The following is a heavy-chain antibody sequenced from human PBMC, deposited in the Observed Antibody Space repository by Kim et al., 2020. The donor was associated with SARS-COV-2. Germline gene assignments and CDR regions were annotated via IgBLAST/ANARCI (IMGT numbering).Heavy chain of an antibody. V-gene: IGHV3-74*01. CDR2: INSDGSST. Sequence: GGSLRLSCAASGFTFSSYWMHWVRQAPGKGLVWVSRINSDGSSTSYADSVKGRFTISRDNAKNTLYLQMNSLRAEDTAVYYCARVKDSSGWYDYWGQGTLVTVSS. CDR3: ARVKDSSGWYDY. J-gene: IGHJ4*02. D-gene: IGHD6-19*01. CDR1: GFTFSSYW.